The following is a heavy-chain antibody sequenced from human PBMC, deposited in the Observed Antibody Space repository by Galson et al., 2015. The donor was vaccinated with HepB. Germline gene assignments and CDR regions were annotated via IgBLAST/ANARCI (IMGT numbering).Heavy chain of an antibody. J-gene: IGHJ4*02. CDR3: ARGGSYGYSNYFDY. Sequence: SLRLSCAASGFTFSSYSMDWVRQAPGKGLEWVSYISSSGSTIYYAGSVKGRFTISRDNAKNSLYLQMNNLRAEDTAVYYCARGGSYGYSNYFDYWGQGTLVTVSS. D-gene: IGHD3-16*01. CDR2: ISSSGSTI. CDR1: GFTFSSYS. V-gene: IGHV3-48*01.